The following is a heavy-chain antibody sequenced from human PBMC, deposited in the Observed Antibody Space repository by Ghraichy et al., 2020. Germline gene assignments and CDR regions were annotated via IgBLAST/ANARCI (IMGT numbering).Heavy chain of an antibody. Sequence: GGSLRLSCAASGFTFDSYAMTWVRQAPGKGLEWVSGISGDGGNTYYADSVKGRFTISRDNSRNTLFLQMTSLRAEDTAVYYCAKAWGYCVGGACHPYNWFDPWGQGTLVTVSS. CDR2: ISGDGGNT. D-gene: IGHD2-21*01. CDR1: GFTFDSYA. J-gene: IGHJ5*02. V-gene: IGHV3-23*01. CDR3: AKAWGYCVGGACHPYNWFDP.